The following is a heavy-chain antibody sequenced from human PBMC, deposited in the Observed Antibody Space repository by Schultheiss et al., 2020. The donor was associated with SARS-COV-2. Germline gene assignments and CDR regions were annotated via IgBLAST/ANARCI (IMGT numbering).Heavy chain of an antibody. CDR3: ARRQGGLDY. J-gene: IGHJ4*02. V-gene: IGHV5-51*01. Sequence: GGSLRLSCKGSGYSFASYWIGWVRQMPGKGLEWMGIIYPRDSDTIYSPSFQGQVTISVDMSINTAYLQLNSLKASDTAIYYCARRQGGLDYWGQGTLVTVSS. CDR1: GYSFASYW. CDR2: IYPRDSDT.